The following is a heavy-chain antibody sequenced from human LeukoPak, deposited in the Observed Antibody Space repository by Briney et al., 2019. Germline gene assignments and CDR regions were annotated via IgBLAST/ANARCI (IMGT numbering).Heavy chain of an antibody. V-gene: IGHV3-23*01. CDR2: ISGSGGST. D-gene: IGHD1-26*01. CDR1: GFTFSSYA. Sequence: GGSLRLSCAASGFTFSSYAMSWVRQAPGKGLVWVSTISGSGGSTYYADSVKGRFTISRDNPKNTLYLQMNSLRAEDTAIYYCAKDSGTYYKGFDYWGQGTLVTVSS. CDR3: AKDSGTYYKGFDY. J-gene: IGHJ4*02.